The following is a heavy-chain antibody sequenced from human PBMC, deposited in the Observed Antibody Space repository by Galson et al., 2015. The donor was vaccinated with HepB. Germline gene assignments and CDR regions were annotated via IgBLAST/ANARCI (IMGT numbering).Heavy chain of an antibody. CDR2: IRYDGSNK. V-gene: IGHV3-30*02. D-gene: IGHD3-16*01. J-gene: IGHJ6*03. Sequence: SLRLSCAASGFTFSSYGMHWVRQAPGKGLEWVAFIRYDGSNKYYVDSVKGRFTISRDNAKNSLYLQMNSLRAEDTAVYYCARGGEWLTSDYYYCYMDVWGKGTTVTVSS. CDR1: GFTFSSYG. CDR3: ARGGEWLTSDYYYCYMDV.